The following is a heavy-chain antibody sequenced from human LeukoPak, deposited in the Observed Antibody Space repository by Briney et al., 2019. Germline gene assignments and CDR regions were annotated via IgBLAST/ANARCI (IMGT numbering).Heavy chain of an antibody. CDR1: GGSFSGYY. D-gene: IGHD6-13*01. CDR2: INHSGST. V-gene: IGHV4-34*01. CDR3: ARRVVGSSLKKTYYFDY. J-gene: IGHJ4*02. Sequence: SETLSLTCAVYGGSFSGYYWSWIRQPPGKGLEWIGEINHSGSTNYNPSLKSRVTISVDTSKNQFSLKLSSVTAADAAVYYCARRVVGSSLKKTYYFDYWGQGTLVTVSS.